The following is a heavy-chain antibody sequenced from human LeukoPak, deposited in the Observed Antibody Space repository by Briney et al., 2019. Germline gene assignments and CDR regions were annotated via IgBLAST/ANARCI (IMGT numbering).Heavy chain of an antibody. CDR3: ARFVGYSSSVGWFDP. J-gene: IGHJ5*02. CDR1: GFTVSSYY. CDR2: IYTGGGR. V-gene: IGHV3-53*01. Sequence: PGGSLRLSCAASGFTVSSYYMNWVRQAPGKELEWVSVIYTGGGRYYADSVRGRFTISRDNAKNSLYLQMNSLRAEDTAVYYCARFVGYSSSVGWFDPWGQGTLVTVSS. D-gene: IGHD6-13*01.